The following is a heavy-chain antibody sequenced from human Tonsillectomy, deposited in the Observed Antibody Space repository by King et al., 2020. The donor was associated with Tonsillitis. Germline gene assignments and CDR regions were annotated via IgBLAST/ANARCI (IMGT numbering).Heavy chain of an antibody. D-gene: IGHD5-24*01. CDR3: AWGKMATITPLFDY. J-gene: IGHJ4*02. CDR2: INSDGSSK. V-gene: IGHV3-74*03. Sequence: EVQLVESGGGLVQPGGSLRLSCAASGFTFSSYWMHWVRQAPGKGLVWVSRINSDGSSKTYADSVKGRFTISRDNSKNTLYLQMNSLRAEDTAVYYCAWGKMATITPLFDYWGQGTLVTVSS. CDR1: GFTFSSYW.